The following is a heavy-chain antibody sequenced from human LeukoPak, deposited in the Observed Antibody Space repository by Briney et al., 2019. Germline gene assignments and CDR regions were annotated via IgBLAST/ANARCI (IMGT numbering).Heavy chain of an antibody. CDR1: GFTVSTNY. CDR3: ARALTVTTIFAY. J-gene: IGHJ4*02. CDR2: FYVGGTT. V-gene: IGHV3-53*01. Sequence: PGGSLRLSCAASGFTVSTNYMSWVRQAPGKGLEWVSAFYVGGTTYYADSMKGRFTISRDDSKNTLYLQMNSLRAEDTAVYYCARALTVTTIFAYWGQGTLVTISS. D-gene: IGHD4-17*01.